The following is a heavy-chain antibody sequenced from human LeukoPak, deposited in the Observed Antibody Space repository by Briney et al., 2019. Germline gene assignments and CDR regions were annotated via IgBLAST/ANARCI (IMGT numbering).Heavy chain of an antibody. CDR3: APTSEAYTSNWSV. CDR1: GYRFTDDY. J-gene: IGHJ4*02. Sequence: ASVKVACKTSGYRFTDDYIHWVRQAPGQGLEWMGWINPDTDFTNYAPKFRGRVIMTRDTSISTAYMEVRRLAFDDTAIYYCAPTSEAYTSNWSVWGQGTLVTVSP. D-gene: IGHD3-16*01. CDR2: INPDTDFT. V-gene: IGHV1-2*02.